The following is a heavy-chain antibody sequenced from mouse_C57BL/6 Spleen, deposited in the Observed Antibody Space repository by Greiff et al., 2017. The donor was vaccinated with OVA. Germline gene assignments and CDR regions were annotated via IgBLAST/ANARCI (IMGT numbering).Heavy chain of an antibody. Sequence: EVQLQQSGPGMVKPSQSLSLTCTVTGYSITSGYDWHWIRHFPGNKLEWMGYISYSGSTNYNPSLKSRISITHDTSKNHFFLKLNSVTTEDTATYYCARGTFYYYAMDYWGQGTSVTVSS. V-gene: IGHV3-1*01. CDR2: ISYSGST. J-gene: IGHJ4*01. CDR3: ARGTFYYYAMDY. CDR1: GYSITSGYD.